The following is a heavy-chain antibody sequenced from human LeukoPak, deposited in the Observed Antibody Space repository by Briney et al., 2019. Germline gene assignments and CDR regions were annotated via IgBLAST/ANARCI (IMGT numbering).Heavy chain of an antibody. CDR2: IYYSGST. CDR3: ARLQGIVVVPAAILGWFDP. J-gene: IGHJ5*02. D-gene: IGHD2-2*02. CDR1: GGSISSYY. V-gene: IGHV4-59*08. Sequence: SETLSLTCTVSGGSISSYYWSWIRQPPGKGLEWIGYIYYSGSTNYNPSLKSRVTISVDTSKNQFSLKLSSVTAADTAVYYCARLQGIVVVPAAILGWFDPWGQGTLVTVSS.